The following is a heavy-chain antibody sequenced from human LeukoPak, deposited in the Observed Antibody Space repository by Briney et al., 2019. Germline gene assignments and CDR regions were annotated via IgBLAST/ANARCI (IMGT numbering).Heavy chain of an antibody. J-gene: IGHJ4*02. CDR2: IYYSGTT. CDR1: GGSISNHY. V-gene: IGHV4-59*11. CDR3: ARLVGGTGYFDY. D-gene: IGHD3-9*01. Sequence: SETLSLTCTVSGGSISNHYWSWIRQPPGKGLEWIGYIYYSGTTNYSPSLKSRVTISVDTSKTQFSLKLSSLTAADTAVYYCARLVGGTGYFDYWGQGALVTVSS.